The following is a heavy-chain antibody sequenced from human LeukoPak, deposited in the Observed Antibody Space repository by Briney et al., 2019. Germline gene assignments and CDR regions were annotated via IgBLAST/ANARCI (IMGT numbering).Heavy chain of an antibody. V-gene: IGHV4-59*01. CDR3: ARTGTTNYYYYYGMDV. CDR2: IYYSGST. CDR1: GGSISSYY. J-gene: IGHJ6*02. D-gene: IGHD1-1*01. Sequence: KPSETLSLTCTVSGGSISSYYWSWIRQPPGKGLEWIGYIYYSGSTNYNPSLKSRVTISVDTSKNQFSLKLSSVTAADTAVYYCARTGTTNYYYYYGMDVWGQGTTVTVSS.